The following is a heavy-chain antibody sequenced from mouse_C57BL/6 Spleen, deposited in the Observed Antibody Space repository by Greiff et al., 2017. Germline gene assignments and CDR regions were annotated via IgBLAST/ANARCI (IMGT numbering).Heavy chain of an antibody. CDR3: ARGDDYGFDY. CDR1: GYTFTDYY. D-gene: IGHD2-4*01. Sequence: EVQLQESGPELVKPGASVKISCKASGYTFTDYYMNWVKQSHGKSLEWIGDINPNNGGTSYNQKFKGKATLTVDQSSSTAYMELRSLTSEDSAVYYCARGDDYGFDYWGQGTTLTVSS. V-gene: IGHV1-26*01. CDR2: INPNNGGT. J-gene: IGHJ2*01.